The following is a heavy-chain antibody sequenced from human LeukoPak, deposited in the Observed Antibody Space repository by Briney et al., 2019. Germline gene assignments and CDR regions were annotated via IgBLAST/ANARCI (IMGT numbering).Heavy chain of an antibody. J-gene: IGHJ4*02. CDR3: ARLVGATTMIDY. CDR1: GFTFSSYA. CDR2: ISGRGGST. Sequence: GGSLRLSCAASGFTFSSYAMSWVRQAPGKGLEWVSGISGRGGSTYYADSVKGRFTISRDNSKNTLYLQMNSLRAEDTAVYYCARLVGATTMIDYWGQGTLVTVSS. V-gene: IGHV3-23*01. D-gene: IGHD1-26*01.